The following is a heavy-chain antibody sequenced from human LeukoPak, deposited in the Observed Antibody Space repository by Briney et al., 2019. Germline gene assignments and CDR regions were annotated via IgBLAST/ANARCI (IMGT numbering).Heavy chain of an antibody. Sequence: PSETLSLTCTVSGGSISSSSYYWGWTRQPPGKGLEWIGSIYYSGSTYYNPSLKSRVTISVDTSKNQFSLKLSSVTAADTAVYYCARHCGSGCVSGMDVWGQGTTVTVSS. CDR3: ARHCGSGCVSGMDV. D-gene: IGHD6-19*01. CDR2: IYYSGST. J-gene: IGHJ6*02. V-gene: IGHV4-39*01. CDR1: GGSISSSSYY.